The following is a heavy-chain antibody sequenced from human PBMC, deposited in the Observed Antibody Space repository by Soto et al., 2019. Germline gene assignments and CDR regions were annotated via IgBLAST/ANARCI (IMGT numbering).Heavy chain of an antibody. J-gene: IGHJ4*02. V-gene: IGHV4-30-4*01. Sequence: QVQLQESGPGLVKPSQTLSLTCTVSGGSISTVDYWWSWIRQSPDMGLEWIGHIYDGGRTYNNPSFESRVTMSVDTSKSQLSLTLSSVSAADTDVYYCARGPSGDKVDSWGQGTLVTVSS. CDR1: GGSISTVDYW. CDR3: ARGPSGDKVDS. D-gene: IGHD7-27*01. CDR2: IYDGGRT.